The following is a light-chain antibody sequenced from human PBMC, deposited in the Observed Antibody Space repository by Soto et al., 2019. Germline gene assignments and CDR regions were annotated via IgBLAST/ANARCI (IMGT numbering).Light chain of an antibody. V-gene: IGKV3-20*01. CDR2: GAS. J-gene: IGKJ1*01. CDR3: QQYGSSPT. CDR1: QSVSSSY. Sequence: EIVLTQYPGTLSLSPGESATLSCRASQSVSSSYLAWYQQKPGQAPRLLIYGASSRATGIPDRFSGSGSGTDFTLTISRLEPEASAVYYCQQYGSSPTFGQGSKGDIK.